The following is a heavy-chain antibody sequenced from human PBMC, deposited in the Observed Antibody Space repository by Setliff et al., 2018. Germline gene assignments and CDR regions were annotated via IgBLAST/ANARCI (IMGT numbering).Heavy chain of an antibody. D-gene: IGHD3-10*01. CDR3: ARDKYGSGSYYKGYFDY. Sequence: SVKVSCKASGYTFTSYYMHWVRQAPGQGLEWMGGIIPILGIANYAQKLQGRVTITADKSTSTAYMELSSLRSEDTAVYYCARDKYGSGSYYKGYFDYWGQGTLVTVSS. V-gene: IGHV1-69*10. CDR2: IIPILGIA. CDR1: GYTFTSYY. J-gene: IGHJ4*02.